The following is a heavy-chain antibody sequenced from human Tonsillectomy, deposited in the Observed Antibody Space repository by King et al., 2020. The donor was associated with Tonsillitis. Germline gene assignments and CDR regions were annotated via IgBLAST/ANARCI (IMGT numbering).Heavy chain of an antibody. CDR3: AREVGDGYSHWYFDL. D-gene: IGHD5-24*01. J-gene: IGHJ2*01. CDR2: IYSGGST. Sequence: VQLVESGGGLVQPGGSLRLSCAASGFTVSSNYMSWVRQAPGKGLEWVSVIYSGGSTYYADSVKGRFTFSRHNSKNTLYLQMNSLRVEDTAVYYCAREVGDGYSHWYFDLWGRGTLVTVSS. V-gene: IGHV3-53*04. CDR1: GFTVSSNY.